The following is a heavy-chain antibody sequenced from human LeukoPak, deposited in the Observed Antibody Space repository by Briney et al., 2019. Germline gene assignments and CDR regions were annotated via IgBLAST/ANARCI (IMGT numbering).Heavy chain of an antibody. CDR1: GYSFTGYY. CDR2: INPKTGGT. J-gene: IGHJ4*02. CDR3: AGGTYGYNVIDF. V-gene: IGHV1-2*02. Sequence: ASVKVSCKASGYSFTGYYTQWVRQAPGQGLEWMGWINPKTGGTNYALEFQGRVTMTRDTSISTAYMELSRLTSDDTALYYCAGGTYGYNVIDFWGQGTLVTVSS. D-gene: IGHD5-24*01.